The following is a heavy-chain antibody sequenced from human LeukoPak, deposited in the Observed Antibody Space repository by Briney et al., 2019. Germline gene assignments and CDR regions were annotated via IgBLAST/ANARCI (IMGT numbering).Heavy chain of an antibody. CDR1: GFTFSSYA. Sequence: GGSLRLSCAASGFTFSSYAMHWVRQAPGKGLEWVSYISSSSSTIYYADSVKGRFTISRDNAKNSLYLQMNSLRAEDTAVYYCARDSTGINWNYVRGDYWGQGALVTVSS. D-gene: IGHD1-7*01. CDR2: ISSSSSTI. J-gene: IGHJ4*02. V-gene: IGHV3-48*04. CDR3: ARDSTGINWNYVRGDY.